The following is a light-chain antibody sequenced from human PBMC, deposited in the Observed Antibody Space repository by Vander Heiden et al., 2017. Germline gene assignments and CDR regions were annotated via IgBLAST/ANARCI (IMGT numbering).Light chain of an antibody. CDR1: QTIQTW. CDR2: KAS. J-gene: IGKJ2*01. V-gene: IGKV1-5*03. CDR3: QQYTSSYVT. Sequence: GDRVTIACRSSQTIQTWLAWYQQKPGKAPKLLIYKASTLESGVPSRFSGSGSGTEFTLTISSLQPDDSATYYCQQYTSSYVTFGQGTKLEIK.